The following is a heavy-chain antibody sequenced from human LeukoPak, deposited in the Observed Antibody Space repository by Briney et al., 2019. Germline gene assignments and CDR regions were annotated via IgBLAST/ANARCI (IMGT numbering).Heavy chain of an antibody. CDR1: GFTVSSNY. CDR3: ARAGSGYDLSIGGFDY. J-gene: IGHJ4*02. CDR2: IYSGGST. Sequence: GGSLRLSCAASGFTVSSNYMSWVRQAPGEGLEWVSVIYSGGSTYYADSVKGRFTISRDNSKNTLYLQMNSLRAEDTAVYYCARAGSGYDLSIGGFDYWGQGTLVTVSS. V-gene: IGHV3-53*01. D-gene: IGHD5-12*01.